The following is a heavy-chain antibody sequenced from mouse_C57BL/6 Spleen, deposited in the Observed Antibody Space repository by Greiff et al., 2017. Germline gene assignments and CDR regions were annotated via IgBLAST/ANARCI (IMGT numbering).Heavy chain of an antibody. V-gene: IGHV8-8*01. Sequence: QVTLKESGPGILQPSQTLSLTCSFSGFSLSTFGMGVGWIRQPSGKGLEWLAHIWWDDDKYYNPALKSRLTISKDTSKNQVFLKIANVDTADTATYYCARGYSGSSYWYFDVWGTGTTVTVSS. J-gene: IGHJ1*03. CDR2: IWWDDDK. CDR3: ARGYSGSSYWYFDV. D-gene: IGHD1-1*01. CDR1: GFSLSTFGMG.